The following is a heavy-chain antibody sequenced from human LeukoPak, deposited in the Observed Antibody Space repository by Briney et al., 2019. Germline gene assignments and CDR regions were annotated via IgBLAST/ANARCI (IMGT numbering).Heavy chain of an antibody. V-gene: IGHV4-39*07. CDR2: IYYSGST. J-gene: IGHJ4*02. D-gene: IGHD3-3*01. CDR1: GGSISSGSYY. CDR3: ARVGRGGDFWSGYYTLDY. Sequence: PSETLSLTCTVSGGSISSGSYYWGWIRQPPGKGLEWIGSIYYSGSTYYNPSLKSRVTISVDTSKNQFSLKLSSVTAADTAVYYCARVGRGGDFWSGYYTLDYWGQGTLVTVSS.